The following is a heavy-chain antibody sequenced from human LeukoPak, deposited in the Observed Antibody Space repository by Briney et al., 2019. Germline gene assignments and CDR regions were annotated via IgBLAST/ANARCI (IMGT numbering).Heavy chain of an antibody. V-gene: IGHV4-39*07. CDR2: IHYSGSA. CDR1: GDSIYRTPYY. Sequence: SETLSLTCTVSGDSIYRTPYYWGWIRQPPGKGLEYIGNIHYSGSAYYTPSLRSRLTISVDTSKNQFSLKLSSVTAADTAVYYCARVTVSNYFDYWGQGTLVTVSS. J-gene: IGHJ4*02. CDR3: ARVTVSNYFDY.